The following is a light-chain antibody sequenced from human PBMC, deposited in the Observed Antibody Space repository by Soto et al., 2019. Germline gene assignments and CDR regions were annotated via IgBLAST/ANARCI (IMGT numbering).Light chain of an antibody. CDR2: SNN. J-gene: IGLJ2*01. CDR1: SSNIGSNT. CDR3: AAWDDSLNGQEV. Sequence: QSVLTQPPSASGTPGQRVTISCSGSSSNIGSNTVNWYQQLPGTAPKLLIYSNNQRPSGVPDLFSGSKSGTSASLAISGLQSEDEADYYCAAWDDSLNGQEVFGGGTKLTVL. V-gene: IGLV1-44*01.